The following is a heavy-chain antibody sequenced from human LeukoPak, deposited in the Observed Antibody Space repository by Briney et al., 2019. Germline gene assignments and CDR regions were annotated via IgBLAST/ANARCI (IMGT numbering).Heavy chain of an antibody. CDR3: ARGRSVTTEGCAFDI. Sequence: GGSLRLSCAASGFTFSSYAMHWVRQAPGKGLEWVAVISYDGSNKYYADSGKGRFAISRDNSKNTLYLQMNSLRAEDTAVYYCARGRSVTTEGCAFDIWGQGTMVTVSS. D-gene: IGHD4-17*01. J-gene: IGHJ3*02. CDR2: ISYDGSNK. V-gene: IGHV3-30*09. CDR1: GFTFSSYA.